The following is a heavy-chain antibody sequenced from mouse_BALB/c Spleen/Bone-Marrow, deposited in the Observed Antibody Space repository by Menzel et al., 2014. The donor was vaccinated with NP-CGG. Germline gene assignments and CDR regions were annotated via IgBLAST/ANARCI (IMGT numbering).Heavy chain of an antibody. J-gene: IGHJ4*01. CDR2: ISNGGGST. CDR1: GFTFSSYT. D-gene: IGHD3-1*01. V-gene: IGHV5-12-2*01. Sequence: EVKLVESGGGLVQPGGSLKLSCAASGFTFSSYTMSWVRQTPEKRLEWAAYISNGGGSTYYPDTVKGRFTISRDNAKNTLYLQMSSLKSEDTAMYYCARHVGNPYAMDYWGQGTSVTVSS. CDR3: ARHVGNPYAMDY.